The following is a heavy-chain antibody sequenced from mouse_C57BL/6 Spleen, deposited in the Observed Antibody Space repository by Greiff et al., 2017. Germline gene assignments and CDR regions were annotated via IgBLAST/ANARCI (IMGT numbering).Heavy chain of an antibody. V-gene: IGHV6-3*01. CDR1: GFTFSNYW. Sequence: EVKVVESGGGLVQPGGSMKLSCVASGFTFSNYWMNWVRQSPEKGLEWVAQIRLKSDNYATHYAESVKGRFTISRDDSKSSVYLQMNNLRAEDTGIYYCTGPPYGGWYFDVWGTGTTVTVSS. J-gene: IGHJ1*03. CDR3: TGPPYGGWYFDV. D-gene: IGHD1-1*01. CDR2: IRLKSDNYAT.